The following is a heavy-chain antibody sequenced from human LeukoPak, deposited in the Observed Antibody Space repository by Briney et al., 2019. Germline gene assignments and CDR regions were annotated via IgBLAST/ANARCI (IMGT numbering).Heavy chain of an antibody. V-gene: IGHV1-69*06. CDR1: GGTFSSYA. CDR2: IIPIFGTA. J-gene: IGHJ5*02. Sequence: ASVKVSCKASGGTFSSYAISWVRQAPGQGREWMGGIIPIFGTANYAQKFQGRVTITADKSTSTAYMELSSLRSEDTAVYYCARDNSVRDEAWWFYPWGQGTLVTVSS. D-gene: IGHD5-24*01. CDR3: ARDNSVRDEAWWFYP.